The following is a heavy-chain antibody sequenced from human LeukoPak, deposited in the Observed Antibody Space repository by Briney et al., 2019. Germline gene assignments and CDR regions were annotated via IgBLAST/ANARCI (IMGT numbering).Heavy chain of an antibody. Sequence: XGSIYYSGSTYYNPSLKSRVTISVDTSKNQFSLKLSSVTAADTAVYYCARRGYGGNNAFDIWGQGTMVTVSS. CDR2: IYYSGST. CDR3: ARRGYGGNNAFDI. D-gene: IGHD4-23*01. J-gene: IGHJ3*02. V-gene: IGHV4-39*01.